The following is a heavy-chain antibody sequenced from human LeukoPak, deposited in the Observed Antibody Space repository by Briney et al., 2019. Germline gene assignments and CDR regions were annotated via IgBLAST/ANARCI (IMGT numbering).Heavy chain of an antibody. CDR3: ASLGAADRKHY. Sequence: ASVKVSCKASGYTFTSYDINWVRQATGQGLEWMGWMNPNSGNTSYAQKFQGRVTMTRNTSISTAYMELSSLRSEDTAAYYCASLGAADRKHYWGQGTLVTVSS. CDR2: MNPNSGNT. CDR1: GYTFTSYD. D-gene: IGHD6-6*01. J-gene: IGHJ4*02. V-gene: IGHV1-8*01.